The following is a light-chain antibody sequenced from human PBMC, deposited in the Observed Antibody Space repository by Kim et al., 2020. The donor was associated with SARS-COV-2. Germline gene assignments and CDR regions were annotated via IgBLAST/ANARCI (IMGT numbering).Light chain of an antibody. J-gene: IGLJ3*02. CDR3: CSYTSSTTWV. V-gene: IGLV2-14*03. Sequence: QSALTQPASVSGSPGQSIAISCTGTSSDVGGYNCVSWYLQHPGKAPKLMIYDVSKRPSGVSDRFSGSKSGNTASLTISGLQAEDEADYYCCSYTSSTTWVFGGGTQLTVL. CDR2: DVS. CDR1: SSDVGGYNC.